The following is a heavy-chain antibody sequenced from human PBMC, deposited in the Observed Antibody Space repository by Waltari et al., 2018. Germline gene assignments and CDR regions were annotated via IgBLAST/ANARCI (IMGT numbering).Heavy chain of an antibody. D-gene: IGHD3-16*01. CDR1: GYSISSGYY. Sequence: QVQLQESGPGLVKPSETLSLTCTVSGYSISSGYYWGWIRQPPGKGLEWIGSIYHSGSTYYNPSLKSRVTISVDTSKNQFSLKLSSVTAADTAVYYCARVGAIRPGDYWGQGTLVTVSS. CDR2: IYHSGST. J-gene: IGHJ4*02. V-gene: IGHV4-38-2*02. CDR3: ARVGAIRPGDY.